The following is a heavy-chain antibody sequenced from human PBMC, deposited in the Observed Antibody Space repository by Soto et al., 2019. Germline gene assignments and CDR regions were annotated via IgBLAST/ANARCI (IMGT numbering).Heavy chain of an antibody. V-gene: IGHV5-51*01. D-gene: IGHD2-2*01. CDR3: ARLGGYCSITKCYVGYFDP. CDR1: GYSFTNYW. Sequence: GESLKISCKASGYSFTNYWIGWVRQMPGKGLEWMGIIYPGDSDTKYSPSFQGQVTISADKSITTAYLQWSSLKASDTAMYYCARLGGYCSITKCYVGYFDPWGQGTLVTVSS. CDR2: IYPGDSDT. J-gene: IGHJ5*02.